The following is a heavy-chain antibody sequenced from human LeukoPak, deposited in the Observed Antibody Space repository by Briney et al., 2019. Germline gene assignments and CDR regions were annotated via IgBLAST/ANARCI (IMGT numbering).Heavy chain of an antibody. CDR3: ARGDGAFDI. D-gene: IGHD5-24*01. CDR1: GFTFSSYS. CDR2: ISSSSNII. V-gene: IGHV3-48*01. Sequence: GGSLRLSCAASGFTFSSYSMNWVRQAPGKGLEWVSYISSSSNIICYADSVKGRFTISRDNAKNSLYLQMNSLRAEDTAVYYCARGDGAFDIWGQGTMVTVSS. J-gene: IGHJ3*02.